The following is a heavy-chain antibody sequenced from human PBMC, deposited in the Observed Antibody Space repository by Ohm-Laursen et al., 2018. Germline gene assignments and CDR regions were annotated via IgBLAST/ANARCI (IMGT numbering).Heavy chain of an antibody. CDR3: ARGLTGDY. CDR2: IYSGGST. D-gene: IGHD1-14*01. Sequence: SLRLSCAASGLTVSTNYMSWVRQAPGKGLEWVSVIYSGGSTYYADSVKGRFTISRDNAKNSLYLQMNSLRAEDTAVYYCARGLTGDYWGQGTLVTVSS. J-gene: IGHJ4*02. V-gene: IGHV3-53*01. CDR1: GLTVSTNY.